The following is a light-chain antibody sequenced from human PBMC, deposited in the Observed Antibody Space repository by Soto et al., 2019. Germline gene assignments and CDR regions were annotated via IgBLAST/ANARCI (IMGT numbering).Light chain of an antibody. CDR1: RSVSSS. Sequence: EIVMTQSPGTLSFSPGERATLSCRAGRSVSSSLAWYQQKPGLAPTLLISDASSRASGVPDRFTGGGSGTDFTLTIRRLEPEYFALYYCQQYAGSPITFGQGTRLEIK. CDR3: QQYAGSPIT. V-gene: IGKV3-20*01. CDR2: DAS. J-gene: IGKJ5*01.